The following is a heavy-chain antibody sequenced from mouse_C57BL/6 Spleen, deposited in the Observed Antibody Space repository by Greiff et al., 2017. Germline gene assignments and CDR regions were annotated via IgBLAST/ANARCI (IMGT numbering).Heavy chain of an antibody. CDR3: TRLNWDLFDY. V-gene: IGHV5-9-1*02. CDR2: ISSGGDSI. Sequence: EVQVVESGEGLVKPGGSLKLSCAASGFTFSSYAMSWVRQTPEKRLEWVAYISSGGDSIYYADTVKGRFTISRDNARNTLYLQMSSLKSEDTAMYYCTRLNWDLFDYWGQGTTLTGSS. D-gene: IGHD4-1*01. J-gene: IGHJ2*01. CDR1: GFTFSSYA.